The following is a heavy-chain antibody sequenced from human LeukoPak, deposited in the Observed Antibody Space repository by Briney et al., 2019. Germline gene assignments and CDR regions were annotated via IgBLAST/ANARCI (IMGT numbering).Heavy chain of an antibody. D-gene: IGHD4-23*01. Sequence: GGSLRLSCAVSGFTFSNYGIHWVRQAPGKGREWVALISYDGSNEYYVDSVKGRFTISRDNSKNTLYLQMNSLRAEDTAVYYCARDDLDYGGLDYWGQGTLVTVSS. V-gene: IGHV3-30*03. J-gene: IGHJ4*02. CDR2: ISYDGSNE. CDR3: ARDDLDYGGLDY. CDR1: GFTFSNYG.